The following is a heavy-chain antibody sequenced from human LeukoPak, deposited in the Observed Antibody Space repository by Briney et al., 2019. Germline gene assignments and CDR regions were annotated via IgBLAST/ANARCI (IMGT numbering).Heavy chain of an antibody. Sequence: PGGSLILSCAASGFTFSSFGMHWVRQAPGKGLEWVAVIWYDGSKKYSADSVKGRFTISRDNSKNTLYLQMNSLRADDTAVYYCARDLNVDYLDDWGQGTLVTVSS. CDR1: GFTFSSFG. V-gene: IGHV3-33*01. CDR3: ARDLNVDYLDD. CDR2: IWYDGSKK. D-gene: IGHD1-1*01. J-gene: IGHJ4*02.